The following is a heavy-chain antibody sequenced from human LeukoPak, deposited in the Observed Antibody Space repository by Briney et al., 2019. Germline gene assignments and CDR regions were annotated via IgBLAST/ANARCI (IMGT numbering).Heavy chain of an antibody. CDR3: AKDLLSGDGGWEIDY. D-gene: IGHD1-26*01. V-gene: IGHV3-23*01. J-gene: IGHJ4*01. Sequence: PGGSLRLSCSVSGFTFRLYAMSWVRQAPGKGLEWVSGIHGDDSGTYYANSVRGRFTISRDNSKNTLYLQMNSLRVEDTALYYCAKDLLSGDGGWEIDYWGRGTPVTVSS. CDR2: IHGDDSGT. CDR1: GFTFRLYA.